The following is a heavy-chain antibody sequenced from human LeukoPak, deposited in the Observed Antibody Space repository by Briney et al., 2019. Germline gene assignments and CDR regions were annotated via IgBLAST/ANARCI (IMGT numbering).Heavy chain of an antibody. D-gene: IGHD5-18*01. CDR1: GFALSGSA. Sequence: GRSLRLCSAASGFALSGSAIHWVRQASGKGLDWVGRIISKANSCATAYASSVKGRFTISRDDSKNTAYLQMNSLKTDDTAVYYCTRLSFSPNTAMEARPDYWGQGTLVTVSS. J-gene: IGHJ4*02. CDR3: TRLSFSPNTAMEARPDY. V-gene: IGHV3-73*01. CDR2: IISKANSCAT.